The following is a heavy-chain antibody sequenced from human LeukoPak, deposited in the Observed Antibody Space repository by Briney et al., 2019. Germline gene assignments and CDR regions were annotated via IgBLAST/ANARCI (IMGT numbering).Heavy chain of an antibody. CDR1: GDSTGTGDSICRCC. CDR2: IFYSGST. V-gene: IGHV4-61*08. CDR3: ERDREYSSSLAHYFYY. J-gene: IGHJ4*02. D-gene: IGHD6-6*01. Sequence: SETLSLTCTVSGDSTGTGDSICRCCWRWLRQPPGKGLEWIGCIFYSGSTSYNTSLKSRVTMSVDTSKNQFSLKLSTVSAADTAVYYWERDREYSSSLAHYFYYWGQGTLVTVSS.